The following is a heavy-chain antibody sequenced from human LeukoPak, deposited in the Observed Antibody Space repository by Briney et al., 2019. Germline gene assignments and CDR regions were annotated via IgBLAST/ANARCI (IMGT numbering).Heavy chain of an antibody. CDR3: ARDVYSGSSYFDY. D-gene: IGHD1-26*01. V-gene: IGHV1-69*13. J-gene: IGHJ4*02. CDR1: GGTFSSYA. CDR2: IIPIFGTA. Sequence: SVKVSCKASGGTFSSYAISWVRQASGQGLEWMGGIIPIFGTANYAQKFQGRVTITADESTSTAYMELSSLRSEDTAVYYCARDVYSGSSYFDYWGQGTLVTVSS.